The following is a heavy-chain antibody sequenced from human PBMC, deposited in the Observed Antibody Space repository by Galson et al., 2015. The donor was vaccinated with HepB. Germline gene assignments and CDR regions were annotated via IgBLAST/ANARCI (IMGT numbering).Heavy chain of an antibody. V-gene: IGHV1-18*01. CDR3: ARDRVYGDYDVYWYFDL. D-gene: IGHD4-17*01. CDR1: GYTFTNSG. J-gene: IGHJ2*01. CDR2: ISPYNTNP. Sequence: SVKVSCKASGYTFTNSGIGWVRQAPRQGLEWMGWISPYNTNPSYAQTFQGRVTMTTDTSTSTAYMELRGLRFDDTAVYYCARDRVYGDYDVYWYFDLWGRGTLVTVSS.